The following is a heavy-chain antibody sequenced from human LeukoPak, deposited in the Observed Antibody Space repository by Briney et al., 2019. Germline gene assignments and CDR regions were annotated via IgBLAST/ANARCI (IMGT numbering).Heavy chain of an antibody. CDR1: GGSFSGYY. Sequence: SETLSLTCAVYGGSFSGYYWSWIRQPPGKGLEWIGYIYYSGSTNYNPSLKSRVTISVDTSKNQFSLKLSSVTAADTAVYYCARHPYYGDAFDIWGQGTMVTVSS. D-gene: IGHD1-26*01. CDR3: ARHPYYGDAFDI. J-gene: IGHJ3*02. CDR2: IYYSGST. V-gene: IGHV4-59*08.